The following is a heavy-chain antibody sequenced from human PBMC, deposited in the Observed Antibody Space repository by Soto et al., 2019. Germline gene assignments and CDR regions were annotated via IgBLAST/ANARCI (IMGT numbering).Heavy chain of an antibody. CDR1: GFTFDDYA. CDR2: ISWNSGSI. CDR3: AKDMVNYYDSSGHAFDY. D-gene: IGHD3-22*01. Sequence: DVQLVESGGGLVQPGRSLRLSCAASGFTFDDYAMHWVRQAPGKGLEWVSGISWNSGSIGYADSVKGRFTISRDNAKNXXYLQMNSLRAEDTALYYCAKDMVNYYDSSGHAFDYWGQGTLVTVSS. V-gene: IGHV3-9*01. J-gene: IGHJ4*02.